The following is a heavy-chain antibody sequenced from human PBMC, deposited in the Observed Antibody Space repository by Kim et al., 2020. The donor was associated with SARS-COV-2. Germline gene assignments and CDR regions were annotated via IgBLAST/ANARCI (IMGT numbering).Heavy chain of an antibody. CDR2: INAGNGNT. V-gene: IGHV1-3*01. CDR1: GYTFTSYA. J-gene: IGHJ4*02. Sequence: ASVKVSCKASGYTFTSYAMHWVRQAPGQRLEWMGWINAGNGNTKYSQKFQGRVTITRDTSASTAYMELSSLRSEDTAVYYCARDPSRIAVAGTFDYWGQGTLVTVSS. D-gene: IGHD6-19*01. CDR3: ARDPSRIAVAGTFDY.